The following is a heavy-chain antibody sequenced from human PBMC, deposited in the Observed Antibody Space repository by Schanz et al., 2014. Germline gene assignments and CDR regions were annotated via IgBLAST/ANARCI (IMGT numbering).Heavy chain of an antibody. CDR2: MIGSGSSV. CDR3: AKDGRLPYYGTGSDFDY. J-gene: IGHJ4*02. V-gene: IGHV3-23*01. Sequence: EEQLLESGGALVQPGGSLRLSCAASGFTFSNYSMNWVRQAPGKGLEWVSRMIGSGSSVFYADSVKGRFTISRDNLKNTVYLQMNSLRAGDTAVYYCAKDGRLPYYGTGSDFDYWGQGTLVAVSS. D-gene: IGHD3-22*01. CDR1: GFTFSNYS.